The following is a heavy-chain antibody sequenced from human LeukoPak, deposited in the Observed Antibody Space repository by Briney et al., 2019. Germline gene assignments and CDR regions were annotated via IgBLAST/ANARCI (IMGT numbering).Heavy chain of an antibody. CDR1: GFTFGSHA. Sequence: GGSLRLSCEASGFTFGSHAMYWVRQAPGKGLEWVVGIFGSGGSPHYADSVKGRFTISRDNPRNTVYLQINSLRDDDTAVYYCGKTTVGYSSGQKPAWPVDFWGQGTLVTVSS. J-gene: IGHJ4*02. CDR2: IFGSGGSP. D-gene: IGHD5-18*01. V-gene: IGHV3-23*01. CDR3: GKTTVGYSSGQKPAWPVDF.